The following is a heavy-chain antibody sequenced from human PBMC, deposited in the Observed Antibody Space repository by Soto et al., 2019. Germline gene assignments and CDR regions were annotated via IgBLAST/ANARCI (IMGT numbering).Heavy chain of an antibody. Sequence: SETLSLTCTVSGGSISSYYWSWIRQPPGKGLEWIGYIYYSGSTNYNPSLKSRVTISVDTSKNQFSLKLSSVTAADTAVYYCARVWSLYSRGQKGDGKGCFDPWGQGTLVTVSS. CDR1: GGSISSYY. J-gene: IGHJ5*02. V-gene: IGHV4-59*01. CDR2: IYYSGST. D-gene: IGHD6-13*01. CDR3: ARVWSLYSRGQKGDGKGCFDP.